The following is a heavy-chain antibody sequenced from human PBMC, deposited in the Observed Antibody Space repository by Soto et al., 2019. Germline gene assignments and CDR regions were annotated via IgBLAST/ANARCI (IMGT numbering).Heavy chain of an antibody. CDR3: ARLVGLAAAGPIDY. CDR2: INHSGST. D-gene: IGHD6-13*01. Sequence: PSETLSLTCAVYGGSFSGYYWSGIRQPPGKGLEWIGEINHSGSTNYNPSLKSRVTISVDTSKNQFSLKLSSVTAADTAVYYCARLVGLAAAGPIDYWGQGTLVT. CDR1: GGSFSGYY. V-gene: IGHV4-34*01. J-gene: IGHJ4*02.